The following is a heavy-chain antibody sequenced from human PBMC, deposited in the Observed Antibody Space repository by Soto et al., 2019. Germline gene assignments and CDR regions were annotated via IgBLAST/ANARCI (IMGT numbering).Heavy chain of an antibody. D-gene: IGHD1-26*01. CDR3: ARGTRSGSYYYYGLDV. Sequence: QVQLVQSGADVKKPGSSVKVSCKASGGTFSSYAISWVRQAPGQGLEWMGGIIPIFGTTNYARRFQGRVTKTADKFTSTAYMELRSLRSEDTAVYYCARGTRSGSYYYYGLDVWGQGTTVTVSS. CDR1: GGTFSSYA. CDR2: IIPIFGTT. J-gene: IGHJ6*02. V-gene: IGHV1-69*06.